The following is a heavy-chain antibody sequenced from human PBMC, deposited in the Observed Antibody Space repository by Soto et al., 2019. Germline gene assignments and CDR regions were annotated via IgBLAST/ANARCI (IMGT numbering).Heavy chain of an antibody. V-gene: IGHV3-21*01. CDR3: ARDRGYDAHDYYYNAMDV. Sequence: AGGSLRLSCVGSGFTFRSYTMNWVRQAPGKGLEWVSGIRGFSPYTFYADSAKGRFTISRDNAKNSLYLQMNSLRAEDTAVYYCARDRGYDAHDYYYNAMDVWGQGTTVTVSS. J-gene: IGHJ6*02. CDR2: IRGFSPYT. CDR1: GFTFRSYT. D-gene: IGHD2-15*01.